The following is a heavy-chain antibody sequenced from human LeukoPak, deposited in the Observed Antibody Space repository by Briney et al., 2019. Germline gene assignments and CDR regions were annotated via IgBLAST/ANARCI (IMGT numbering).Heavy chain of an antibody. J-gene: IGHJ6*02. CDR3: ARVDNLRDYYGMDV. D-gene: IGHD2-2*03. Sequence: GGSLRLSCAGSGYTFSSYAMDWVRQAPDKGLEWVAVISYDGNNKYYADSVKGRFTISRDNSKNTLYLQMNSLSPEDTAVYYCARVDNLRDYYGMDVWGQGTTVTVSS. CDR2: ISYDGNNK. CDR1: GYTFSSYA. V-gene: IGHV3-30-3*01.